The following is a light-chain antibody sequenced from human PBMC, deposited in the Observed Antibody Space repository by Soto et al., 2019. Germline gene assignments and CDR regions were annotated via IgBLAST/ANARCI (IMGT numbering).Light chain of an antibody. CDR3: QQRGHWPRK. CDR2: EAS. Sequence: EFVLTQSPATMSLYPGEGATLSCRASQSVSTYLAWYQQKPGQAPRLLIFEASKRATGIPDRISGSGSGTDFTLPISSLEPEDFAVYYCQQRGHWPRKFGQGTKVDIK. CDR1: QSVSTY. V-gene: IGKV3-11*01. J-gene: IGKJ1*01.